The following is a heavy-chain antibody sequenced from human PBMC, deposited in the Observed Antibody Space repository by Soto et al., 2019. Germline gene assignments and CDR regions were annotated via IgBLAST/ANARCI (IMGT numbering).Heavy chain of an antibody. CDR1: GGSISSYY. J-gene: IGHJ6*02. CDR2: IYYSGST. Sequence: SETLSLTCTVSGGSISSYYWSWIRQPPGKGLEWIGYIYYSGSTNYNPSLKSRVTISVDTSKNQFSLKLSSVTAADTAVYYCARAGWAPYYGMDVWGQGTTVTAP. V-gene: IGHV4-59*01. CDR3: ARAGWAPYYGMDV.